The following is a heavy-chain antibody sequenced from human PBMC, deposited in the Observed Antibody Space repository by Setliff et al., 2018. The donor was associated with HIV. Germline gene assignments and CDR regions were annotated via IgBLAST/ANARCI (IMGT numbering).Heavy chain of an antibody. CDR2: VYPTGST. CDR3: ARNFWNGPPDYYYYGLDV. J-gene: IGHJ6*02. Sequence: SETLSLTCTVSSGSISDSRYYWGWIRQAPGKGLEWIGRVYPTGSTNYNPSLRSRVTMSVDTSKNQFSLKLCSVTAADTAVYYCARNFWNGPPDYYYYGLDVWGQGTTVTVSS. CDR1: SGSISDSRYY. D-gene: IGHD3-3*01. V-gene: IGHV4-61*05.